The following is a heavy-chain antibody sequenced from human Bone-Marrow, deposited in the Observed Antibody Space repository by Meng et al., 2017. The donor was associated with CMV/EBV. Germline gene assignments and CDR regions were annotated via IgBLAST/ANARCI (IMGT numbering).Heavy chain of an antibody. Sequence: SETLSLTCTVSGGSIIGYYWSWVRQSSGKGLEWIAYIYYSGSTNYNPSLKSRVTISVDTSKNQFSLKLSSVTAADTAVYYCARGNFDYNNYHGWFDSWGQGTLVTVSS. CDR3: ARGNFDYNNYHGWFDS. CDR2: IYYSGST. D-gene: IGHD4-11*01. J-gene: IGHJ5*01. CDR1: GGSIIGYY. V-gene: IGHV4-59*01.